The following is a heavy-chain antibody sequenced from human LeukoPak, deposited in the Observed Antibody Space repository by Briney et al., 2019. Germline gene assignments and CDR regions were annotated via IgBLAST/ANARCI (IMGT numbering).Heavy chain of an antibody. Sequence: ASVKVSCKASGYTFTSYGISWVRQAPGQGLEWMGWISAYNGNTNYAQKLQGRVTMTTDTSTSTAYMELRSLRSDDTAVYYCARGEYSYGITQKTFLSHLGPYYYYYYGMDVWGQGTTVTVSS. CDR3: ARGEYSYGITQKTFLSHLGPYYYYYYGMDV. D-gene: IGHD5-18*01. J-gene: IGHJ6*02. CDR1: GYTFTSYG. CDR2: ISAYNGNT. V-gene: IGHV1-18*01.